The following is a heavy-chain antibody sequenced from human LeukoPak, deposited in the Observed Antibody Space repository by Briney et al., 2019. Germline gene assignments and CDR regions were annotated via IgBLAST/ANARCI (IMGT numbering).Heavy chain of an antibody. J-gene: IGHJ6*03. CDR3: AGGLLVTTVRPIYMDV. CDR2: IYYSGRT. Sequence: SETLSLTCTVSGGSISSYYWSWIRQPPGKGLEWSGYIYYSGRTNYNPSLKSRVTISVDPSQKQFSLRLSSVTAAATAVYYCAGGLLVTTVRPIYMDVWGKGTTVTVSS. CDR1: GGSISSYY. D-gene: IGHD4-17*01. V-gene: IGHV4-59*01.